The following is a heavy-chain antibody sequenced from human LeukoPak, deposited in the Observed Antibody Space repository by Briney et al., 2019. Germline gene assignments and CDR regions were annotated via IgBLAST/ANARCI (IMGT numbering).Heavy chain of an antibody. CDR3: AREVGVVPGANHYYYYGMDV. D-gene: IGHD4/OR15-4a*01. CDR2: ISSSGSYI. CDR1: EFTFSSYS. J-gene: IGHJ6*02. V-gene: IGHV3-21*01. Sequence: GGSLRLSCAASEFTFSSYSMNWVRQAPGKGREWVSSISSSGSYIYYADSVKGRFTISRDNAKNSLYLQMSSLRAEDTAVYYCAREVGVVPGANHYYYYGMDVWGQGTAVTVSS.